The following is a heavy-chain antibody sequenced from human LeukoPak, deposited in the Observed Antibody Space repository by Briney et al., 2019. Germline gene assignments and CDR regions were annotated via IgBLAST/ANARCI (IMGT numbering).Heavy chain of an antibody. CDR3: ARREGIAPTPDV. CDR2: INPNIGGT. V-gene: IGHV1-2*02. J-gene: IGHJ6*02. Sequence: ASVKVSCKASGYTFTGYYMHWVRQAPGQGLELMGWINPNIGGTNYAQKFQGRVNMTRDTSISTAYMELSRLRSDDTAVYYCARREGIAPTPDVWGQGTTVTVSS. CDR1: GYTFTGYY. D-gene: IGHD6-13*01.